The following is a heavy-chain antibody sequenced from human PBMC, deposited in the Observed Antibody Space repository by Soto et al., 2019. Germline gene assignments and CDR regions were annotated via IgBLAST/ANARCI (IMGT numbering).Heavy chain of an antibody. J-gene: IGHJ4*02. CDR2: IYSGGST. Sequence: GGSLRLSCAASGFTVSSTYMSWVRQAPGKVLEWVSVIYSGGSTYYADSVKGRFTISRDNSKNTPYLQMNSLIAEDTAVYYCLVGALAKVDYWGQGTLVTVSS. CDR3: LVGALAKVDY. V-gene: IGHV3-66*01. D-gene: IGHD1-26*01. CDR1: GFTVSSTY.